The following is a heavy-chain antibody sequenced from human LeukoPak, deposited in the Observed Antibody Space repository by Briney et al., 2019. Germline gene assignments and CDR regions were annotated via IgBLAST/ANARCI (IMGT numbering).Heavy chain of an antibody. CDR2: TSSSGSTI. CDR1: GFTFSSYE. J-gene: IGHJ4*02. CDR3: ARRGSALDY. D-gene: IGHD2-15*01. Sequence: PGGSLRLSCAASGFTFSSYEMNWVRQAPGKGLEWVSYTSSSGSTIYYADSVKGRFTISRDNAKNSLYLQMNSLRAEDTAVYYCARRGSALDYWGQGTLVTVSS. V-gene: IGHV3-48*03.